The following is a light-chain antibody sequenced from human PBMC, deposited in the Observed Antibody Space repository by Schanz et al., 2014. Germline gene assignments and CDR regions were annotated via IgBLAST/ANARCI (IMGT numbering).Light chain of an antibody. CDR1: ISNIGSNY. J-gene: IGLJ3*02. CDR3: QTYDISQTGLWL. Sequence: QSVLTQPPSASGTPGQRVTISCSGSISNIGSNYVYWYQQLPGTAPKLLIYTDDKRPSGVPDRFSGSKSGTSASLAISGLQTEDEASYYCQTYDISQTGLWLFGGGTKLTVL. CDR2: TDD. V-gene: IGLV1-47*02.